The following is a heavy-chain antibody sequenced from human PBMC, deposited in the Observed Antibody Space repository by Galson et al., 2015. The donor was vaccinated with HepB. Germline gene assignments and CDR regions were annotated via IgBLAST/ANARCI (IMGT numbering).Heavy chain of an antibody. CDR1: GYTFTSYG. D-gene: IGHD3-10*01. Sequence: SVKVSCKASGYTFTSYGISWVRQAPGQGLEWMGWISAYNGNTKYAQKLQGRVTMTTDTSTSTAYMELRSLRSDDTAVCYCAREFYYGSGSPIGGAPGAFDIWGQGTMVTVSS. CDR3: AREFYYGSGSPIGGAPGAFDI. J-gene: IGHJ3*02. V-gene: IGHV1-18*04. CDR2: ISAYNGNT.